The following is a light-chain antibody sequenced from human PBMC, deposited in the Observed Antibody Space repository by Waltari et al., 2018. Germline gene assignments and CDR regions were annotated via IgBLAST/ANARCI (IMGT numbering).Light chain of an antibody. Sequence: DIQMTQSPSSLSASLGDRVTITCRASQSIVSYLHWYQQKPGKAPKLLIYAASSLQSGVPSMFSGSGSGTDFTLTISSLQPEDFATYYCQQTYSTLGTFGQGTKVEIK. CDR2: AAS. CDR1: QSIVSY. V-gene: IGKV1-39*01. CDR3: QQTYSTLGT. J-gene: IGKJ1*01.